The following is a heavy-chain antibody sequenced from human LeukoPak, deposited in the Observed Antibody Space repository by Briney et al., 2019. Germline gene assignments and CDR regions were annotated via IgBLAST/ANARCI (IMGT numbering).Heavy chain of an antibody. CDR2: ISGSGGSI. CDR1: GFTFNNYA. CDR3: AKGGWTIAVAGMMDH. Sequence: PAGGSLRLSCVASGFTFNNYAMSWVRQTPTKGLQWLAGISGSGGSIYYAEAVKGRLTISRDNAKNTLVVQLNSLTVEDTAIYYCAKGGWTIAVAGMMDHWGQGSLVTVSS. J-gene: IGHJ4*02. D-gene: IGHD6-19*01. V-gene: IGHV3-23*01.